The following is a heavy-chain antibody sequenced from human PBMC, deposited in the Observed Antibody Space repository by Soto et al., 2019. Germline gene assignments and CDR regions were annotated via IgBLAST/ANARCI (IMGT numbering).Heavy chain of an antibody. J-gene: IGHJ4*02. CDR3: AGDDDYGGLGFDY. CDR2: ILDDGSDQ. D-gene: IGHD4-17*01. CDR1: GFTFSRYG. Sequence: QVQLVESGGGVVQPGRSLRLSCAASGFTFSRYGMHWVRQAPGKGLEWVAVILDDGSDQNYADSVKGRFTISRDNSKNSLYLQMNSLSAGVTAVYYCAGDDDYGGLGFDYWGQGTLVTVSS. V-gene: IGHV3-33*01.